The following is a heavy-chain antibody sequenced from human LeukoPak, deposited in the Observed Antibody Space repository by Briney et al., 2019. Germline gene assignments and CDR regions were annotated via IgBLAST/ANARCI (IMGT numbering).Heavy chain of an antibody. J-gene: IGHJ2*01. D-gene: IGHD6-19*01. CDR3: ARVLEGSSGQHWYFDL. CDR1: GGSLSGYY. V-gene: IGHV4-34*01. CDR2: INHSGST. Sequence: PSETLSLTCAVYGGSLSGYYWSWIRQPPGKGLEWIGEINHSGSTNYNPSLKSRVTISVDTSKNQFSLRLSSATAADTAVYYCARVLEGSSGQHWYFDLWGRGTLVTVSS.